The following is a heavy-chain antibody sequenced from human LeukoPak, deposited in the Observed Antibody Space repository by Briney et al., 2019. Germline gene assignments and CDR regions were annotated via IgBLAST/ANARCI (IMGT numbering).Heavy chain of an antibody. Sequence: SETLSLTCAVYGGSFSGYYWSWIRQPPGKGLEWIGEINHSGSTNYNPSLKSRVTISVDTSKNQFSLKLSSVTAADTAVYYCARVGYYDSSGYYPFDYWGRGTLVTVSS. CDR2: INHSGST. CDR3: ARVGYYDSSGYYPFDY. V-gene: IGHV4-34*01. J-gene: IGHJ4*02. D-gene: IGHD3-22*01. CDR1: GGSFSGYY.